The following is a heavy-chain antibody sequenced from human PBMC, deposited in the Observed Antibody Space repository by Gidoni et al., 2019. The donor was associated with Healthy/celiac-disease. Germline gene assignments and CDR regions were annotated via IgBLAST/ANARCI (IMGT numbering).Heavy chain of an antibody. CDR3: ARDLGGYYYDSSGG. V-gene: IGHV3-21*01. CDR2: ISSSSSYI. D-gene: IGHD3-22*01. J-gene: IGHJ4*02. CDR1: GFTSSSYS. Sequence: EVQLVESGGGRVKPGGSRRRSGAASGFTSSSYSMNWVRQAPGKGLEWFSSISSSSSYIYYADSVKGRFTISRDNAKNSLYLQINSLRTEDTAVYYCARDLGGYYYDSSGGWGQGTLVTVSS.